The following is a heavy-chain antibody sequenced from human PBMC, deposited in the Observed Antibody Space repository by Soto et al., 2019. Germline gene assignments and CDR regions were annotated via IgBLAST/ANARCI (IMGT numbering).Heavy chain of an antibody. CDR1: GGSISSGGYS. J-gene: IGHJ5*02. CDR2: IYHSGST. V-gene: IGHV4-30-2*01. D-gene: IGHD3-22*01. Sequence: KTSETLSLTCAVSGGSISSGGYSWSWIRQPPGKGLEWIGYIYHSGSTYYNPSLKSRVTISVDRSKNQFSLKLSSVTAADTAVYYCARAYDSSGSNWFDPWGQGTLVTVSS. CDR3: ARAYDSSGSNWFDP.